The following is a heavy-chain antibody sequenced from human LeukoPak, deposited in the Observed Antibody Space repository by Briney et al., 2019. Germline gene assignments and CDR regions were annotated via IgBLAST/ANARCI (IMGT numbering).Heavy chain of an antibody. D-gene: IGHD6-19*01. CDR2: ISYSGRA. V-gene: IGHV4-59*08. CDR1: NGSFSNHF. J-gene: IGHJ3*02. Sequence: SETLSLTCTVSNGSFSNHFWSWIRQPPGKGLEWIGYISYSGRAHYDPSLKSRVTISVDTSKNQFSLKLSSVTAADTAVYYCASGVAVDPDTFDIWGLGTLVTVSS. CDR3: ASGVAVDPDTFDI.